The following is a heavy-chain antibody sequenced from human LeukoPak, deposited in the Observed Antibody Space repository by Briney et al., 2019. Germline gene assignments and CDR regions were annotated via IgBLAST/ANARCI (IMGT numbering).Heavy chain of an antibody. J-gene: IGHJ6*02. CDR3: AGSPIGYGMDV. CDR1: GGSFSSGGSF. V-gene: IGHV4-31*03. Sequence: SETLSLTCTVSGGSFSSGGSFWTWIRQHPGKGLDWVGHLDHSGSTYSNPSLKGRVSMSVDTSKNQFNLRLTSVTAADTAVYYCAGSPIGYGMDVWGQGTTVTVSS. CDR2: LDHSGST.